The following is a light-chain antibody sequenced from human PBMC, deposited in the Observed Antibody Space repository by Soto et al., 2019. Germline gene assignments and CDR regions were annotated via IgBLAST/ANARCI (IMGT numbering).Light chain of an antibody. CDR1: QSVDND. Sequence: EIVMTQSPATLSVSPGDRATLSCRASQSVDNDLAWYQQKPGQPPRLLIYDASTRATGIPARFSGSQSGTEFTLTISSLLSEDFAVYYCQQYGSSQWTFGQGTKVEIK. CDR3: QQYGSSQWT. J-gene: IGKJ1*01. V-gene: IGKV3D-15*01. CDR2: DAS.